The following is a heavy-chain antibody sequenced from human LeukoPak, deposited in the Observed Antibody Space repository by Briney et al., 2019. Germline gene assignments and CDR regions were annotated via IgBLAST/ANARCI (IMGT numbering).Heavy chain of an antibody. D-gene: IGHD1-1*01. CDR3: AKDQTGPVDV. CDR1: EFTFDDYA. J-gene: IGHJ6*02. CDR2: ISWNSGSI. Sequence: GGSLRLSCAASEFTFDDYAMHWVRQAPGKGLEWVSGISWNSGSIGYADSVKGRFTISRDNAKNSLYLQMNSLRAEDTALYYCAKDQTGPVDVWGQGTTVTVSS. V-gene: IGHV3-9*01.